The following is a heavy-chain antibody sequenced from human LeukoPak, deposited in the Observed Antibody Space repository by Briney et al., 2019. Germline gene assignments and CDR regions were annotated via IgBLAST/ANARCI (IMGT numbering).Heavy chain of an antibody. J-gene: IGHJ3*02. CDR3: ARGGYSGYEGAFDI. CDR2: IYYSGST. CDR1: GVSISSYY. D-gene: IGHD5-12*01. Sequence: SETLSLTCTVSGVSISSYYWSWIRQPPGKGLEWIGYIYYSGSTNYNPSLKSRVTISVDTSKNQFSLKLSSVTAADTAVYYCARGGYSGYEGAFDIWGQGTMVTVSS. V-gene: IGHV4-59*01.